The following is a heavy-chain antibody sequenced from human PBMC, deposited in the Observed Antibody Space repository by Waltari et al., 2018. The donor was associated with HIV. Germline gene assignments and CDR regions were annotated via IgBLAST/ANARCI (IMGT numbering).Heavy chain of an antibody. CDR1: GYTFTGYY. Sequence: QVQLVQSGAEVKKPGASVKVSCKASGYTFTGYYMHWVRQAHGQGLEWMGGISRNSGGTNYAQKCQCRVTMTRDTPISTAYMELSRLGADDTAVYYCARGQQLTWGQGTLVTVSS. J-gene: IGHJ5*02. CDR3: ARGQQLT. CDR2: ISRNSGGT. D-gene: IGHD6-13*01. V-gene: IGHV1-2*02.